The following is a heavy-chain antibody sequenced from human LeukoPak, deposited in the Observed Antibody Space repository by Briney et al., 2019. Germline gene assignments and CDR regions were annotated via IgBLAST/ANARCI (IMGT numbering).Heavy chain of an antibody. CDR3: AKDHGGYSGYDFPDY. D-gene: IGHD5-12*01. CDR1: GFTFSSYG. Sequence: GGSLRLSCAASGFTFSSYGMHWVRQAPSKGLEWVAFIRYDGSNKYYADSVKGRFTISRDNSKNTLYLQMNSLRAEDTAVYYCAKDHGGYSGYDFPDYWGQGTLVTVSS. CDR2: IRYDGSNK. J-gene: IGHJ4*02. V-gene: IGHV3-30*02.